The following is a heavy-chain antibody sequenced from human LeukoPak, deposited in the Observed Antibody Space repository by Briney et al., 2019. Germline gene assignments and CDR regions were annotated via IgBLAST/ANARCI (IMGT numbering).Heavy chain of an antibody. CDR2: IYPGDSDT. Sequence: KCGESLKISCKGSGYSFTSYWIGWVRQMPGKGLEWMGIIYPGDSDTRYSPSFQGQVTISADKSISTAYLQWSSLKASDTAMYYCARLGDCSSTSCHSVNYYYYYGMDVWGQGTTVTVSS. D-gene: IGHD2-2*01. V-gene: IGHV5-51*01. CDR3: ARLGDCSSTSCHSVNYYYYYGMDV. CDR1: GYSFTSYW. J-gene: IGHJ6*02.